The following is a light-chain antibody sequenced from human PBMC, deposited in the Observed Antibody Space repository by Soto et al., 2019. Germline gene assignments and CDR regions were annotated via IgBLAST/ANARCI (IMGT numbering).Light chain of an antibody. CDR1: SGHSNYA. CDR3: QTWGTDIHVV. Sequence: QTVVTQSPSASASLGDSVRLTCTLSSGHSNYAIAWHQQQPEKGPRFLMKLNSDGSHNKGDGIPDRFSGSRSGAERYLTISSLQSEDEADYYCQTWGTDIHVVFGGGTKLTVL. J-gene: IGLJ2*01. CDR2: LNSDGSH. V-gene: IGLV4-69*01.